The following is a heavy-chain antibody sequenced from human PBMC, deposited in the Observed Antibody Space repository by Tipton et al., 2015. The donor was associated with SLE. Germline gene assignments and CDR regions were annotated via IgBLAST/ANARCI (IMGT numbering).Heavy chain of an antibody. Sequence: SGFSFSRNGMHWVRQAPGKGLEWVSFIQYDGSNRQHADSVEGRIIISRDNSKNTLYLQMNRLRPEDTAVYYCARGSYTSVWHWGQGILVTVSS. D-gene: IGHD6-19*01. CDR3: ARGSYTSVWH. V-gene: IGHV3-30*19. CDR1: GFSFSRNG. CDR2: IQYDGSNR. J-gene: IGHJ4*02.